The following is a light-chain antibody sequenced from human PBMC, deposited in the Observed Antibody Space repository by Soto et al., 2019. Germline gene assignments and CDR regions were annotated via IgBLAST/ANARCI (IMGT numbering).Light chain of an antibody. J-gene: IGKJ1*01. V-gene: IGKV3-15*01. Sequence: EIVLTQSPGTLSLSLGERATISCRASQSVNSNYVAWCQRKPGQAPRVLIFGAATRATSIPARFSGSGSGTEFTLTIISLLPEDYAVSYCQQQSYWPPWTFGQGTKVDIK. CDR2: GAA. CDR3: QQQSYWPPWT. CDR1: QSVNSN.